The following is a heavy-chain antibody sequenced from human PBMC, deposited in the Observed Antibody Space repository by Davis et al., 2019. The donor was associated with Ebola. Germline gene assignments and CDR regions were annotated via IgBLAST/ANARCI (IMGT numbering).Heavy chain of an antibody. Sequence: AASVKVSCKASGYTFTNYGITWVRQAPGQGLEWMGWLNPHNGNTNYALNVQGRVIMTSDTATTTAYLEVGSLRSGDTAVYYCARAQFPTTSDHWGQGTLVTVSS. V-gene: IGHV1-18*04. CDR1: GYTFTNYG. CDR2: LNPHNGNT. J-gene: IGHJ4*02. CDR3: ARAQFPTTSDH. D-gene: IGHD1-1*01.